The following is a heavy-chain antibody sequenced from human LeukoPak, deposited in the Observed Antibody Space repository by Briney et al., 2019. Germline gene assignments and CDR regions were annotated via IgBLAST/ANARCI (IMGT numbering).Heavy chain of an antibody. CDR2: IYYSGST. D-gene: IGHD3-22*01. J-gene: IGHJ3*02. CDR3: ARVFFYYDSSGYRDAFDI. CDR1: GGSLTSYY. Sequence: SETLSLTCIVSGGSLTSYYWSWVRQPPGKGLEWIGYIYYSGSTNYNPSLKSRVTISVDTSKNQFSLKLSSVTAADTAVYYCARVFFYYDSSGYRDAFDIWGQGTMVTVSS. V-gene: IGHV4-59*01.